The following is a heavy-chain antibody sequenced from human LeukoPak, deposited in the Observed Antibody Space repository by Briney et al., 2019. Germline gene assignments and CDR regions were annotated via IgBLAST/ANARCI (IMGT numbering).Heavy chain of an antibody. J-gene: IGHJ4*02. CDR3: AREGSSSSYFDY. CDR1: GGSISSHY. CDR2: IYYSGST. D-gene: IGHD6-6*01. Sequence: SETLSLTCTVSGGSISSHYWSWIRQPPGKGLEWIGYIYYSGSTNYNPSLKSRVTISVDTSKNKFSLKLSSVTAADTAVYYCAREGSSSSYFDYWGQGTLVTVSS. V-gene: IGHV4-59*11.